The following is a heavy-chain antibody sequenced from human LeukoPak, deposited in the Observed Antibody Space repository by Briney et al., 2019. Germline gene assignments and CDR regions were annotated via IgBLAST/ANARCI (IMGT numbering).Heavy chain of an antibody. D-gene: IGHD1-7*01. CDR3: ARDPGTTDDY. Sequence: PSETLSLTCTVSGYSISSGYYWGWIRQPPGKGLEWIGSIYHSGSTYYSPSLKSRVTISVDTSKNQFSLKLSSVTAADTAVYYCARDPGTTDDYWGQGTLVTVSS. CDR2: IYHSGST. J-gene: IGHJ4*02. V-gene: IGHV4-38-2*02. CDR1: GYSISSGYY.